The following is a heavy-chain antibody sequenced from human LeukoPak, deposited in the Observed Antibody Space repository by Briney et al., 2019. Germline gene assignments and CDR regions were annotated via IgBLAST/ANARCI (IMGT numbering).Heavy chain of an antibody. J-gene: IGHJ4*02. D-gene: IGHD3-22*01. CDR2: VDPEDGET. Sequence: ASVKVSCKVSGYTFTDYYMHWVQQAPGKGLEWMGLVDPEDGETIYAEKFQGRVTITADTSTDTAYMELSSLRSEDTAVYYCARRAYYDSSGYYPLDYWGQGTLVTVSS. CDR3: ARRAYYDSSGYYPLDY. V-gene: IGHV1-69-2*01. CDR1: GYTFTDYY.